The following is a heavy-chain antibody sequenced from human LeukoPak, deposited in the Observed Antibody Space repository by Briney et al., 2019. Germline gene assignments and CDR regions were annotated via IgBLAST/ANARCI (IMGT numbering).Heavy chain of an antibody. J-gene: IGHJ4*02. Sequence: GGSLRLSCAASGFTFSSYGMSWVRQAPGKGLEWVSAISGSGGSTYYADSVKGRFTISRDNAKNSLYLEMNSLRAEDTAVYYCARTYYDFWSGYYSHEGNPFDYWGQGTLVTVSS. CDR3: ARTYYDFWSGYYSHEGNPFDY. D-gene: IGHD3-3*01. CDR1: GFTFSSYG. V-gene: IGHV3-23*01. CDR2: ISGSGGST.